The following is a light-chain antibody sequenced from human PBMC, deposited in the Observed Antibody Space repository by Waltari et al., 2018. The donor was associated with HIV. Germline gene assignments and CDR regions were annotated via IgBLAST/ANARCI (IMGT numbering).Light chain of an antibody. CDR2: DAS. CDR3: QQYYHLPYT. J-gene: IGKJ2*01. CDR1: QDITNF. V-gene: IGKV1-33*01. Sequence: DIQMTQSPSSLSASVGDRVTITCQASQDITNFLTWFQQKPGEAPKLLIYDASNLKTGVPSRFSGSGSGRHFSFTISSLQPEDIAAYYCQQYYHLPYTFGQGTNLEIK.